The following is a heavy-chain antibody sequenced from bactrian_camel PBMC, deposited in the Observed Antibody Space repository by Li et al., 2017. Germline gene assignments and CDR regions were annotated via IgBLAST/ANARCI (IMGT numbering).Heavy chain of an antibody. D-gene: IGHD2*01. J-gene: IGHJ4*01. Sequence: VQLVESGGGLVQPGGSLTLSCAASGFTFSSYAMSWIRQAPGKGLEWVSGIYSVDGRAFYVDSVKGRFTISRDNATNTVYLQVNSLKPEDTAVYYCVSLVGRPLVHQGTQVTVS. CDR1: GFTFSSYA. V-gene: IGHV3S40*01. CDR2: IYSVDGRA.